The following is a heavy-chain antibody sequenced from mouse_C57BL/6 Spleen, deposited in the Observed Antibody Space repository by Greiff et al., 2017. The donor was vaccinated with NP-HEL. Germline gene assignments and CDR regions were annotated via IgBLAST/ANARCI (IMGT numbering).Heavy chain of an antibody. V-gene: IGHV5-6*01. CDR3: ARHRAMMVTTSWFAY. CDR1: GFTFSSYG. CDR2: ISSGGSYT. J-gene: IGHJ3*01. D-gene: IGHD2-3*01. Sequence: EVQLVESGGDLVKPGGSLKLSCAASGFTFSSYGMSWVRQTPDKRLEWVATISSGGSYTYYPDSVKGRFTISRDNAKNTLYLQMSSLKSEDTAMYYCARHRAMMVTTSWFAYWGQGTLVTVSA.